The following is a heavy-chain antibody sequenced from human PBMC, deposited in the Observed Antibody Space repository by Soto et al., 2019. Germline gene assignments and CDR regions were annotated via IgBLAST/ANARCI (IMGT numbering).Heavy chain of an antibody. CDR3: AKDHILVVPSVYDKCFDP. Sequence: EVQLLESGGGLVHPGESLRLSCAASGFTFSSYCMSWVRQAPGKGLEWVSTISDSGGSTFYADSVKGRFTISRDNSKNTLFLQMNSLRPEDTAVYYCAKDHILVVPSVYDKCFDPWGQGTLVIVST. CDR1: GFTFSSYC. CDR2: ISDSGGST. V-gene: IGHV3-23*01. D-gene: IGHD2-2*01. J-gene: IGHJ5*02.